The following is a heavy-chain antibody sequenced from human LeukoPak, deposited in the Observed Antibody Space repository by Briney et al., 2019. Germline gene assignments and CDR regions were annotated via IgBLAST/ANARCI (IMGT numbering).Heavy chain of an antibody. CDR1: GFTVSSNY. J-gene: IGHJ4*02. D-gene: IGHD3-10*01. CDR2: IYSGGST. CDR3: ASPGYCGSGSGLRY. V-gene: IGHV3-66*01. Sequence: EGSLRLSCAASGFTVSSNYMSWVRQAPGKGLEWVSVIYSGGSTYYADSVKGRFTISRDNSKNTLYLQMNSLRAEDTAVYYCASPGYCGSGSGLRYWGQGTLVTVSS.